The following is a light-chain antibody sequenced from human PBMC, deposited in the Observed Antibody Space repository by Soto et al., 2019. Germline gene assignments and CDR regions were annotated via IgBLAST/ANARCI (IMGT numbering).Light chain of an antibody. CDR2: EVS. J-gene: IGLJ1*01. CDR3: SSYTSGSTYV. CDR1: SSDVGGYGY. Sequence: QSVLTQPASVSGSPGQSITISCTGTSSDVGGYGYVSWYQQHPGKVPKLMIYEVSNRPSGVSNRFSGSKSGNTASLTISGLQAEDEADYYCSSYTSGSTYVFATGTKLTVL. V-gene: IGLV2-14*01.